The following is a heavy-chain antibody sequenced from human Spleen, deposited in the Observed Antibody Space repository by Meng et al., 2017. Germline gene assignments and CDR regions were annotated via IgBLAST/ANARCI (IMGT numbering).Heavy chain of an antibody. CDR3: ARDHYGDYAYLDY. V-gene: IGHV3-33*01. CDR2: IWYDGSNK. J-gene: IGHJ4*02. CDR1: RFNFGWYC. Sequence: GVGRGRPSGCLISSGAVSRFNFGWYCMQQFRPTPGKGLGWVAFIWYDGSNKYYAASVKGRFTISRDNSKNTLDLQMNSLRAEDTAVYYCARDHYGDYAYLDYWGQGTLVTVSS. D-gene: IGHD4-17*01.